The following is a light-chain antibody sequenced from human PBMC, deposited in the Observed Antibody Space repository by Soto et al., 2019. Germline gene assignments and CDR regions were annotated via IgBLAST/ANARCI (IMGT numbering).Light chain of an antibody. V-gene: IGKV3-11*01. CDR2: DAS. J-gene: IGKJ4*01. Sequence: EIVLTQSPGTLSLSPGERATLSCRASQKISSYLAWYQQKPGQAPRLLIYDASNRATGIPARFSGSGSGTDFTLTTSSLEPEDFGVYYCQQRSNWPPLTFGGGTKVEIK. CDR1: QKISSY. CDR3: QQRSNWPPLT.